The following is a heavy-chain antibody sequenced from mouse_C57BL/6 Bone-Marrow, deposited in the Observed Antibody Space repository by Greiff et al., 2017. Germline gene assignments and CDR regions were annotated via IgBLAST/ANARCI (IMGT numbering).Heavy chain of an antibody. CDR1: GYTFTSYW. V-gene: IGHV1-69*01. J-gene: IGHJ2*01. CDR3: HYGRDY. Sequence: QVQLQQPGAELVMPGASVKLSCKASGYTFTSYWMHWVKQRPGQGLEWIGEIDPSDSYTNYNQKFKGKSTLTVDQSSSTAYMQRSSLTSADSAVYYWHYGRDYWGQGTTLTVSS. D-gene: IGHD1-1*01. CDR2: IDPSDSYT.